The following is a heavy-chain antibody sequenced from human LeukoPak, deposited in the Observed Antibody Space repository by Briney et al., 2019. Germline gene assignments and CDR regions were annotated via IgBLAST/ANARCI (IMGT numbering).Heavy chain of an antibody. CDR3: ARDRGPEWWGSFDY. V-gene: IGHV1-2*02. J-gene: IGHJ4*02. Sequence: DSVKVSCKASGYTFTGFYLHWVRQAPRQGLEWMGWINPNSGGTNYAQKFQGRVTMTRDTSISTAYMELSSLRSDDTAVYYCARDRGPEWWGSFDYWGQGSLVTVSS. D-gene: IGHD2-8*01. CDR2: INPNSGGT. CDR1: GYTFTGFY.